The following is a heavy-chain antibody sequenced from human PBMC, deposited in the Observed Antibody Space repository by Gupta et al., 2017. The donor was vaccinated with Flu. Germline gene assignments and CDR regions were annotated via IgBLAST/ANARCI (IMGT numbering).Heavy chain of an antibody. D-gene: IGHD3-22*01. J-gene: IGHJ4*02. CDR2: ISGSGGST. V-gene: IGHV3-23*01. CDR3: AKASSGYYEGVRDYFDY. CDR1: GFTFSSYA. Sequence: EVQLLESGGGLVQPGGSLRLSCAASGFTFSSYAMSWVRQAPGKGLEWVSAISGSGGSTYYADSVKGRFTISRDNSKNTLYLQMNSLRAEDTAVYYCAKASSGYYEGVRDYFDYWGQGTLVTVSS.